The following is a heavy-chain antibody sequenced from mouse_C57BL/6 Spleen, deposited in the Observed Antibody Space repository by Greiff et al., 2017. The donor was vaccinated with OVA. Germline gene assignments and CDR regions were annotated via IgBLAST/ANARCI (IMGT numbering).Heavy chain of an antibody. J-gene: IGHJ4*01. CDR2: INPSNGGT. V-gene: IGHV1-53*01. D-gene: IGHD1-1*01. CDR3: ARTDGDYYGSSPGAIDY. Sequence: VQLMESGTELVKPGASVKLSCKASGYTFTSYWMHWVKQRPGQGLEWIGNINPSNGGTNYNEKFKGKATLTVDKSSSTAYMQRSSLTSEDSAVYYCARTDGDYYGSSPGAIDYWGQGTSVTVSS. CDR1: GYTFTSYW.